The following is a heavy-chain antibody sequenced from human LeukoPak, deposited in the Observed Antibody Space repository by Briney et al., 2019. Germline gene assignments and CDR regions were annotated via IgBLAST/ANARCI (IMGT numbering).Heavy chain of an antibody. Sequence: SETLSLTCTVSGASINDHYWSWVRQPPGRGLEWIGYKYYAGSTSTNPSLESRVTISVDTSKNQFSLNLYSVTAADTAVYYCARHRFAWYDFDVWGQGTRVTVS. CDR2: KYYAGST. CDR1: GASINDHY. CDR3: ARHRFAWYDFDV. J-gene: IGHJ3*01. D-gene: IGHD3-9*01. V-gene: IGHV4-59*08.